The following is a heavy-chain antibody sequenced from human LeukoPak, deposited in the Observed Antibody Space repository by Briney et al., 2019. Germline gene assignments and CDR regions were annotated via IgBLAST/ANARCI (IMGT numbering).Heavy chain of an antibody. J-gene: IGHJ6*02. CDR3: ASLSYYGMDV. D-gene: IGHD2/OR15-2a*01. Sequence: AGSLRLSCAASGFTFSSYSMNWVRQAPGKGLEWVSSISSGSSYMYYADSVKGRFTISRDNAKNSLHLQMNSLRAEDTAVYYCASLSYYGMDVWGQGTTVTVSS. CDR1: GFTFSSYS. CDR2: ISSGSSYM. V-gene: IGHV3-21*06.